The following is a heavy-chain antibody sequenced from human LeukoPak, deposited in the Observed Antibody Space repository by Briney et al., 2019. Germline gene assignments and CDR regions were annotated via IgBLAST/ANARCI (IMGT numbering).Heavy chain of an antibody. D-gene: IGHD3-10*01. V-gene: IGHV1-24*01. Sequence: ASVKVSCKVSGYSLTELSIHWVRQAPGKGLEWMGRFNPEDGETVYAQKFQGRVTMTEDTSTDTAYMELSSLRSEDTAVYYCATEAAMVRGVIIITYAAFDIWGQGTMVTVSS. J-gene: IGHJ3*02. CDR1: GYSLTELS. CDR2: FNPEDGET. CDR3: ATEAAMVRGVIIITYAAFDI.